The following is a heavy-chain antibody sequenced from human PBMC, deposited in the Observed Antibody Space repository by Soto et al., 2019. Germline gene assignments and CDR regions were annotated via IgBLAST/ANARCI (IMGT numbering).Heavy chain of an antibody. D-gene: IGHD3-10*01. CDR1: GFTFTNHG. Sequence: QMHLVESGGGVVQPGMSLRLSCAVSGFTFTNHGIQWVRQAPGKGLERVSDISYNGIDKWYADSVKGRFTISRDNVGETASLQMNGRRPEDTAVYYCASGERRKVHDTRFDYWGQGTLVTVSS. CDR3: ASGERRKVHDTRFDY. CDR2: ISYNGIDK. J-gene: IGHJ4*02. V-gene: IGHV3-30*03.